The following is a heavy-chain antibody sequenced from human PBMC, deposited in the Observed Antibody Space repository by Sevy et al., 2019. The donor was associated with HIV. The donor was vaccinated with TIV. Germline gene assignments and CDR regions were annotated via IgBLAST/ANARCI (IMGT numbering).Heavy chain of an antibody. CDR3: AREPYFFDKSGYYWDY. Sequence: SDTLSLTCAVSGVSVSSDTYYWSWIRPPPGKGLEWIGYVYHTGSTNYSPSFKSRVTISVDTSKNQFSLRLFSVAAADTAVYYCAREPYFFDKSGYYWDYWGQGALVTVSS. CDR1: GVSVSSDTYY. CDR2: VYHTGST. D-gene: IGHD3-22*01. V-gene: IGHV4-61*01. J-gene: IGHJ4*02.